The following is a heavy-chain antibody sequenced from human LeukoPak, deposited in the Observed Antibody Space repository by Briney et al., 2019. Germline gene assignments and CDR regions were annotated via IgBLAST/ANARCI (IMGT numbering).Heavy chain of an antibody. CDR1: GFTLSSHA. J-gene: IGHJ4*02. V-gene: IGHV3-23*01. Sequence: GGSLRLSCAASGFTLSSHAISWVRQAPGEGLECVSAVTGSGGSTYYADSVKGRFTISRDNSKNTLYLQMNSLRAEDTAVYYCARDGSSSWYLDYWGQGTLVTVSS. CDR2: VTGSGGST. CDR3: ARDGSSSWYLDY. D-gene: IGHD6-13*01.